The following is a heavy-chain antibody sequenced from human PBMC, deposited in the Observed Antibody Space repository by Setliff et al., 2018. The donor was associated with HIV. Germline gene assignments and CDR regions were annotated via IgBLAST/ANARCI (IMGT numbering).Heavy chain of an antibody. V-gene: IGHV4-39*01. CDR2: IYYSGST. Sequence: ETLSLTCTVSGGSNSSSVYYWGWIRQPPGKGLEWIGNIYYSGSTYYNPSLKSRITISVDTSKNQFSLKLNSVTAADTAVYYCASGREAVAGALHFDYWGQGPLVTVSS. CDR1: GGSNSSSVYY. J-gene: IGHJ4*02. D-gene: IGHD6-19*01. CDR3: ASGREAVAGALHFDY.